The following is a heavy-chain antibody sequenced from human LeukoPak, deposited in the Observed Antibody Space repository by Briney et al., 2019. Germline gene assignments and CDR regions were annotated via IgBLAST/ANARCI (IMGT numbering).Heavy chain of an antibody. V-gene: IGHV3-30*04. Sequence: PGRSLRLSCAASGFTFSSYAMHWVRQAPGKGLEWVAVISYDGSNKYYADSVKGRFTISRDNSKNTLYLQMNSLRAEDTAVYYCARKHYYDSSGAAPAFDSWGQGTMVTVSS. CDR3: ARKHYYDSSGAAPAFDS. D-gene: IGHD3-22*01. CDR2: ISYDGSNK. J-gene: IGHJ3*02. CDR1: GFTFSSYA.